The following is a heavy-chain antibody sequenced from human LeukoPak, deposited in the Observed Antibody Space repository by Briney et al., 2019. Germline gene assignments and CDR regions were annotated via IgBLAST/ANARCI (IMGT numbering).Heavy chain of an antibody. CDR1: EFTFSSYA. D-gene: IGHD3-3*01. J-gene: IGHJ4*02. CDR2: ISGSGDSA. Sequence: GGSLRLSCSASEFTFSSYAMHWVRQAPGKGLEWVSGISGSGDSANYADSVRGRFTVSRDNSRNTLFLQMNSLRAEDTAVYYCARSKWGGYYTGVGNYWGQGTLVTVSS. CDR3: ARSKWGGYYTGVGNY. V-gene: IGHV3-23*01.